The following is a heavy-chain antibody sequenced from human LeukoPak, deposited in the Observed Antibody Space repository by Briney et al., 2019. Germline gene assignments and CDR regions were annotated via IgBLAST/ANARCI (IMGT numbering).Heavy chain of an antibody. D-gene: IGHD1-26*01. Sequence: GASVKVSCKASGYTFTSYYMHWVRQAPGQGLEWMGLINPTGGSTGYAQKFQGRVTMTRDTSISTAYMELSRLRSDDTAVYYCARSGGNYYAASCWGQGTLVTVSS. V-gene: IGHV1-2*06. CDR3: ARSGGNYYAASC. CDR1: GYTFTSYY. CDR2: INPTGGST. J-gene: IGHJ4*02.